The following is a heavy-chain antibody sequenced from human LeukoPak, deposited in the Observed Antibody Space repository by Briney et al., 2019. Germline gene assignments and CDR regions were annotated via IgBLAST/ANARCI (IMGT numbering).Heavy chain of an antibody. V-gene: IGHV4-34*01. J-gene: IGHJ4*02. CDR3: ARGIINYDSSGYDY. D-gene: IGHD3-22*01. Sequence: PSETLSLTCAVYGGSFSGYYWSWIRQPPGKGLEWIGEINHSGSTNYNPSLKSRVTISVDTSKNQFSLKLSSATAADTAVYYCARGIINYDSSGYDYWGQGTLVTVSS. CDR1: GGSFSGYY. CDR2: INHSGST.